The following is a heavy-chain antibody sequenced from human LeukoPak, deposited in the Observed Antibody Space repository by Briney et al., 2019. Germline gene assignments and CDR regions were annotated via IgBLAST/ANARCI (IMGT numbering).Heavy chain of an antibody. CDR2: INHSGST. CDR1: GGSFSGYY. Sequence: SETLSLTCAVYGGSFSGYYWSWIRQPPGKGLEWIGEINHSGSTNYNPSLKSRVTISVDTSKNQFSLKLSSVTAADTAVYYCARHSSSWYKVWFDPWGQGTLVTVSS. D-gene: IGHD6-13*01. CDR3: ARHSSSWYKVWFDP. V-gene: IGHV4-34*01. J-gene: IGHJ5*02.